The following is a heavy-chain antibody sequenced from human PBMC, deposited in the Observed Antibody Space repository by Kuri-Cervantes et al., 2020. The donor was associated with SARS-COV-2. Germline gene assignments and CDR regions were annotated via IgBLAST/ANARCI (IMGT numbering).Heavy chain of an antibody. Sequence: GAALKISCASSASPISTYSMHWVRQAPGKGLEWVSYITHSSSYIYYADSVKGRFTISRDNAKNSLYLQMNSLKTEDTAVYYCTRRGPQQQLVRNYYYGMDVWGQGTTVTVSS. D-gene: IGHD6-13*01. CDR2: ITHSSSYI. J-gene: IGHJ6*02. CDR1: ASPISTYS. V-gene: IGHV3-21*04. CDR3: TRRGPQQQLVRNYYYGMDV.